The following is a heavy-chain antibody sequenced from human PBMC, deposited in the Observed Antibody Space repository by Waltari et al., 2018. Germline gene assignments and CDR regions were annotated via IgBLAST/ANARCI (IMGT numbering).Heavy chain of an antibody. CDR2: ISGRGGST. V-gene: IGHV3-23*04. D-gene: IGHD1-26*01. J-gene: IGHJ4*02. CDR1: GFTFSSQA. Sequence: EVQLVESGGGLVQPGGSLRLSCAASGFTFSSQAMSWVRQAPGKGLEWVSAISGRGGSTYYDDSVKGRFTISRDKAKNTLSLQMNSLRAEDTAVYYCAEASYSGSYYFDCWGQGTLVTVSS. CDR3: AEASYSGSYYFDC.